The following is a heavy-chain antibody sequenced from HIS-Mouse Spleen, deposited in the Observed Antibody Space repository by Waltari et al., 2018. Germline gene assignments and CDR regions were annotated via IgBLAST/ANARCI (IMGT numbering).Heavy chain of an antibody. J-gene: IGHJ4*02. Sequence: QMQLVQSGPEVKKPGTSVKVSCKASGFTFTSSAVQWVRQARGQRLEWIGWIVVGSGNTNYAQKFQERVTITRDMSTSTAYMELSSLRSEDTAVYYCAAALLRGAIAAAAYWGQGTLVTVSS. CDR2: IVVGSGNT. V-gene: IGHV1-58*01. CDR3: AAALLRGAIAAAAY. CDR1: GFTFTSSA. D-gene: IGHD6-13*01.